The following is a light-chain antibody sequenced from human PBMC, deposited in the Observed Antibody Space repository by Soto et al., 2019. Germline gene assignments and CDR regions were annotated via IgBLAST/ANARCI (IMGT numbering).Light chain of an antibody. J-gene: IGLJ3*02. V-gene: IGLV1-40*01. CDR2: GNS. CDR3: QSYDSSLSGWV. CDR1: SSNIGAGYV. Sequence: QSVLTQPPSVSGAPGQRVTISCTGSSSNIGAGYVVHWYQQLPGTAPKLLIYGNSNRASGVPDRFSGSKSGTSASLAITGLQAEDEADYYCQSYDSSLSGWVFGGGTKLTVL.